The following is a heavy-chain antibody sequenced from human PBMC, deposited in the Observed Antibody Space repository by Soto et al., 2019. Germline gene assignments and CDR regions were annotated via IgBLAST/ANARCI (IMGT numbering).Heavy chain of an antibody. Sequence: QVQLVQSGAEVKKPGSSVKVSCKASGGTFSSYAISWVRQAPGQGLEWMGGIIPIFGTANYAQKFQGRVTITADESTRTVYVELSSLRSEDTAVYYCAREGSGYDFQQSPLDYWGQGTLVIVSS. V-gene: IGHV1-69*01. J-gene: IGHJ4*02. D-gene: IGHD5-12*01. CDR2: IIPIFGTA. CDR1: GGTFSSYA. CDR3: AREGSGYDFQQSPLDY.